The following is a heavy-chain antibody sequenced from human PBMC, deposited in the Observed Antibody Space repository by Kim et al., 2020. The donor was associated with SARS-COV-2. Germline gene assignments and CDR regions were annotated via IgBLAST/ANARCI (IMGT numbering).Heavy chain of an antibody. Sequence: KQNAASVKGRFTISRDNAKNLLSLQMNSLRAEDAAVYYCARDRARALVDPWGQGTLVTVSS. CDR3: ARDRARALVDP. J-gene: IGHJ5*02. D-gene: IGHD2-15*01. CDR2: K. V-gene: IGHV3-7*01.